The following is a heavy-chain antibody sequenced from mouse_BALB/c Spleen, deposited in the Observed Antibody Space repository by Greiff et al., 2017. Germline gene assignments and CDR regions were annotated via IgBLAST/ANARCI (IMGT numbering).Heavy chain of an antibody. J-gene: IGHJ1*01. V-gene: IGHV3-8*02. CDR2: ISYSGST. Sequence: EVQLQESGPSLVKPSQTLSLTCSVTGDSITSGYWNWIRKFPGNKLEYMGYISYSGSTYYNPSLKSRISITRDTSKNQYYLQLNSVTTEDTATYYCARFSTGTYYGSSYIWYFDVWGAGTTVTVSS. CDR3: ARFSTGTYYGSSYIWYFDV. CDR1: GDSITSGY. D-gene: IGHD1-1*01.